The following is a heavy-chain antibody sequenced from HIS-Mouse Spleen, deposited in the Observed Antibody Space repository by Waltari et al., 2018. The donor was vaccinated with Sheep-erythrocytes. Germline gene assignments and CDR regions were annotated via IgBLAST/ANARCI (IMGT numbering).Heavy chain of an antibody. J-gene: IGHJ6*02. V-gene: IGHV3-74*01. D-gene: IGHD1-26*01. Sequence: EVQLVESGGGLVQPGGSLRLSCAASGFTFSSYWIHWVRQAPGKGLVWVSRINSDGSSTSYADSVKGRFTISRDNAKNTLYLQMNSLRAEDTAVYYCARDQGDSGSYYYYYGMDVWGQGTTVTVAS. CDR1: GFTFSSYW. CDR3: ARDQGDSGSYYYYYGMDV. CDR2: INSDGSST.